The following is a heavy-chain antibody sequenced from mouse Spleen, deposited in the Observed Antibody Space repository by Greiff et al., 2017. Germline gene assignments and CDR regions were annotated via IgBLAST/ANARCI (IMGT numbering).Heavy chain of an antibody. D-gene: IGHD2-1*01. CDR3: ARSGYGKMDY. J-gene: IGHJ4*01. V-gene: IGHV1-64*01. CDR2: IHPNSGST. CDR1: GYTFTSYW. Sequence: VQLQEPGAELVKPGASVKLSCKASGYTFTSYWMHWVKQRPGQGLEWIGMIHPNSGSTNYNEKFKSKATLTVDKSSSTAYMQLSSLTSEDSAVYYCARSGYGKMDYWGQGTSVTVSS.